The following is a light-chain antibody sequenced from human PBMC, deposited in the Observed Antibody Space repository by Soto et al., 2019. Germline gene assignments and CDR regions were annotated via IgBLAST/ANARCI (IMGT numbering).Light chain of an antibody. CDR1: KSDSSN. V-gene: IGKV3-15*01. J-gene: IGKJ1*01. CDR2: GAS. CDR3: QQYNNWPRT. Sequence: EIVMTQSPATLSVSPGERATLSCRTSKSDSSNLAWYQQKPGQAPRLLIYGASTRATGIPARFSGSGSGTEFTLTISSLQSEDFAVYYCQQYNNWPRTFGQGTKVEFK.